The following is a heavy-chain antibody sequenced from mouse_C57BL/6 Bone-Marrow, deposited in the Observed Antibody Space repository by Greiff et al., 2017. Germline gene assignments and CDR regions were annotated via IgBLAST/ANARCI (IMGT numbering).Heavy chain of an antibody. Sequence: EVKLVESGGDLVKPGGSLKLSCAASGFTFSSYGMSWVRQTPDKRLEWVATISSGGSYTYYPDSVKGRFTISRDNAKNTLYLQMSSLKSEDTAMYYCVIMITTFAYWGQGTLVTVSA. V-gene: IGHV5-6*01. CDR2: ISSGGSYT. CDR3: VIMITTFAY. J-gene: IGHJ3*01. D-gene: IGHD2-4*01. CDR1: GFTFSSYG.